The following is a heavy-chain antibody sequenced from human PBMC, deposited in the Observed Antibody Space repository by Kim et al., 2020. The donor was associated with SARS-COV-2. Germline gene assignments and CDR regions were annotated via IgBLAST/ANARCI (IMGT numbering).Heavy chain of an antibody. CDR3: ARGRITMVRGVISTLPFDY. D-gene: IGHD3-10*01. CDR1: GDSVSSNSAA. V-gene: IGHV6-1*01. J-gene: IGHJ4*02. Sequence: SQTLSLTCAISGDSVSSNSAAWNWIRQSPSRGLEWLGRTYYRSKWYNDYAVSVKSRITINPDTSKNQFSLQLNSVTPEDTAVYYCARGRITMVRGVISTLPFDYWGQGTLVTVSS. CDR2: TYYRSKWYN.